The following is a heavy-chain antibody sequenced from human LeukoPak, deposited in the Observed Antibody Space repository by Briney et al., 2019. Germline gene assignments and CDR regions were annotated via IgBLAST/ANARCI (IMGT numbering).Heavy chain of an antibody. Sequence: GVSLRLSCAASGFTFSSYWMHWVRQAPGKGLVWVSRVNGDGSSTTYADSVKGRFTISRDNVKNTLYLQMNNLRVEDTAVYYCAKSIAVAGAMRDNWFDPWGQGTLVTVSS. V-gene: IGHV3-74*01. CDR1: GFTFSSYW. CDR2: VNGDGSST. D-gene: IGHD6-19*01. CDR3: AKSIAVAGAMRDNWFDP. J-gene: IGHJ5*02.